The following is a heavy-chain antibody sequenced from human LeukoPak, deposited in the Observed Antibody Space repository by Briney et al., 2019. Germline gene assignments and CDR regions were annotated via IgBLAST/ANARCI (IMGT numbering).Heavy chain of an antibody. J-gene: IGHJ4*02. D-gene: IGHD6-19*01. V-gene: IGHV3-53*01. Sequence: GGSLRLSCAASGFTVSSNYMSWVRQAPGKGLEWVSEIYSDGSTYYTASVKGRFSISRDNSKNTVFPQLNSLRAEDTAAYYCAAALAIAVGGTTPGDYWGQGTLVTVSS. CDR1: GFTVSSNY. CDR3: AAALAIAVGGTTPGDY. CDR2: IYSDGST.